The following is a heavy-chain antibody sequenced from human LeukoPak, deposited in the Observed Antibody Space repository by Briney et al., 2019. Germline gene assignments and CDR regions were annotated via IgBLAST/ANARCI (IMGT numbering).Heavy chain of an antibody. Sequence: ASVKVSCKASGYTFTGYYMHWVRQAPGQGLEWMGWISAYNGNTNYAQKLQGRVTMTTDTSTSTAYMELRSLRSDDTAVYYCASSPTGALNYWGQGTLVTVSS. CDR2: ISAYNGNT. D-gene: IGHD1-26*01. CDR3: ASSPTGALNY. V-gene: IGHV1-18*04. J-gene: IGHJ4*02. CDR1: GYTFTGYY.